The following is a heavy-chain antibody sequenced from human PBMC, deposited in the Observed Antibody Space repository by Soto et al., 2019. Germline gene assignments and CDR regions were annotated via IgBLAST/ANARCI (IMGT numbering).Heavy chain of an antibody. D-gene: IGHD2-2*01. J-gene: IGHJ4*02. Sequence: SETLSLTCTVSGGSISTYYWSWIRQPAGKGLEWIGRIYASGSTNYNPSLKSRVAMSVATSKNQFSLKLSSVTAADTAVYYCARGGMVIIPTATAFDYWGQGTLVTVSS. CDR1: GGSISTYY. CDR2: IYASGST. V-gene: IGHV4-4*07. CDR3: ARGGMVIIPTATAFDY.